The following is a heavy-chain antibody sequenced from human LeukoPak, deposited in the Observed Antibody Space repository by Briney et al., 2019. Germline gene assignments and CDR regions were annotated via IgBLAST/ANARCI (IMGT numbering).Heavy chain of an antibody. D-gene: IGHD3-3*01. Sequence: SETLSLTCAVYGGSFSGYYRSWIRLPPGKGLEWIGEINHSGSTNYNPSLKSRVTISVDTSKNQFSLKLTSVTAADTAVYYCARGLKSAIFGYWGQGTLVTVSS. J-gene: IGHJ4*02. V-gene: IGHV4-34*01. CDR1: GGSFSGYY. CDR2: INHSGST. CDR3: ARGLKSAIFGY.